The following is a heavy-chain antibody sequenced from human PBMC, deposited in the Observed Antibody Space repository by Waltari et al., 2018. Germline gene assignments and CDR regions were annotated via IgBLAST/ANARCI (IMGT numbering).Heavy chain of an antibody. D-gene: IGHD3-22*01. J-gene: IGHJ4*02. V-gene: IGHV4-39*01. CDR3: ARTYYYDSSGYSLFDY. Sequence: QLQLQESGPGLVKPSETLSLTCTVSGGSISSSSYYWGWIRPPPGKGLEWIGSIYYSGSTYYNPSLKSRVTISVDTSKNQFSLKLSSVTAADTAVYYCARTYYYDSSGYSLFDYWGQGTLVTVSS. CDR2: IYYSGST. CDR1: GGSISSSSYY.